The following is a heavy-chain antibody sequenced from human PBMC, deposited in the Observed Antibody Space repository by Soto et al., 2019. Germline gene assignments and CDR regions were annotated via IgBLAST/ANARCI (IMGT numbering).Heavy chain of an antibody. CDR2: INPSGGST. CDR3: ASIRGVIEYYGMDV. CDR1: GYTFTSDY. V-gene: IGHV1-46*01. Sequence: ASVKVSCKASGYTFTSDYMHWVRQAPGQGLEWMGRINPSGGSTNYAQKFQGRVTMTTDESTSTVYMELSSLRSEDTAVYYCASIRGVIEYYGMDVWGQGTTVTVSS. D-gene: IGHD3-10*01. J-gene: IGHJ6*02.